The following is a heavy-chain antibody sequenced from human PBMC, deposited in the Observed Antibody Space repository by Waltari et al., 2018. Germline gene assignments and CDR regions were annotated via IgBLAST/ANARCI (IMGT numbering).Heavy chain of an antibody. CDR1: GGSISSGDSY. Sequence: QVQLQESGPGLVKPSQTLSLTCTVSGGSISSGDSYWSWIRQPPGKGLEWIGYIYYSGSTYYNPSLKSRVTISVDTSKNQFSLKLSSVTATDTAVYYCARAGYDYIWGSYPDYWGQGTLVTVSS. J-gene: IGHJ4*02. CDR2: IYYSGST. CDR3: ARAGYDYIWGSYPDY. V-gene: IGHV4-30-4*08. D-gene: IGHD3-16*01.